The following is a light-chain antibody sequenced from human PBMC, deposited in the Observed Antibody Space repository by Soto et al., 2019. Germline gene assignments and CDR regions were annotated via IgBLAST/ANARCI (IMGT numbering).Light chain of an antibody. CDR1: QSVSSN. V-gene: IGKV3-15*01. Sequence: EIVMTQSPVTLSVSPGERATLSCRASQSVSSNLAWYQQKPGQAPRLLIYGASTRATGIPARFSGSGSGTEFTLTISSLQSEDFAVYYCQQYNNWPPWTFGQGTKVEMK. CDR3: QQYNNWPPWT. J-gene: IGKJ1*01. CDR2: GAS.